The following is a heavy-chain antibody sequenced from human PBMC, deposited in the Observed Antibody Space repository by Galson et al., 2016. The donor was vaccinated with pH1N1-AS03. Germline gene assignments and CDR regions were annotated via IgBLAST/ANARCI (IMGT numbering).Heavy chain of an antibody. CDR2: ISGNGVST. CDR1: GFIFSDYA. CDR3: ARGPVSYSNYWFPPPDY. J-gene: IGHJ4*02. D-gene: IGHD6-13*01. V-gene: IGHV3-64*01. Sequence: SLRLSCAASGFIFSDYAMHWVRQAPEKGLEYVSAISGNGVSTYYANSVKGRFTISRDNSKNTLYLQMGSLRAEDMAVYYCARGPVSYSNYWFPPPDYWGQGTLVTISS.